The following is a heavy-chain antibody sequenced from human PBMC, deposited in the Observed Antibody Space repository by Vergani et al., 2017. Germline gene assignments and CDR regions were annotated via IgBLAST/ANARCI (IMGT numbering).Heavy chain of an antibody. Sequence: QVQLQESGPGLVKPSQTLSLTCTVSGGSISSGSYYWSWIRQPAGKGLEWIGRIYTSGSTNYNPSLKSRVTISVDTSKNQFSLKLSSVTAADTAVYYCARGGRDGYARNFDYWGQGTLVTVS. V-gene: IGHV4-61*02. D-gene: IGHD5-24*01. J-gene: IGHJ4*02. CDR2: IYTSGST. CDR1: GGSISSGSYY. CDR3: ARGGRDGYARNFDY.